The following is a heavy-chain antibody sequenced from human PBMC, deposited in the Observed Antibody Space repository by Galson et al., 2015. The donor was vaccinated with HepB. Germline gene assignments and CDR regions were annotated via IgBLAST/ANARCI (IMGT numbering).Heavy chain of an antibody. Sequence: SLRLSCAASGFTFSNAWMSWVRQAPGKGLEWVGRIKSKTDGGTTDYAAPVKGRFTISRDDSKNTLYLQMNSLKTEDTAVYYCTTTLVVITRGSLDWGRGTLVTVSS. D-gene: IGHD3-22*01. CDR3: TTTLVVITRGSLD. J-gene: IGHJ4*02. V-gene: IGHV3-15*01. CDR2: IKSKTDGGTT. CDR1: GFTFSNAW.